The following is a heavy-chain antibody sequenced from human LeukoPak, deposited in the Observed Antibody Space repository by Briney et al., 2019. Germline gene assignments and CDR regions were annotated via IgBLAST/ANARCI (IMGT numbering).Heavy chain of an antibody. Sequence: PGGSLRLSCAASGFTFTSYGIHWVRQAPGKGLEWVAFIRYDGSNKYYADSVKGRFTISRDNSKNTLYLQMNSLRAEDTAVYYCARDFRTNYYYYMDVWGKGTTVTVSS. J-gene: IGHJ6*03. CDR1: GFTFTSYG. CDR2: IRYDGSNK. D-gene: IGHD1-14*01. V-gene: IGHV3-30*02. CDR3: ARDFRTNYYYYMDV.